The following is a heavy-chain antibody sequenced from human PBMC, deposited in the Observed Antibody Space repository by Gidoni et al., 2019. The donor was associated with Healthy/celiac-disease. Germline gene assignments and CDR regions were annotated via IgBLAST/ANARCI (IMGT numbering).Heavy chain of an antibody. CDR1: DSPFSRYR. J-gene: IGHJ6*02. V-gene: IGHV3-21*01. Sequence: EVQRVESGGGLVKPGGSRELSLAAPDSPFSRYRRNWARQAPGKGLELVSSLSSSSSYIYYADSVKGRFTISRDNAKNSLYLQINSLRAEDTAVYYCARADSSSWLNYYYYYGMDVWGQGTTVTVSS. CDR3: ARADSSSWLNYYYYYGMDV. D-gene: IGHD6-13*01. CDR2: LSSSSSYI.